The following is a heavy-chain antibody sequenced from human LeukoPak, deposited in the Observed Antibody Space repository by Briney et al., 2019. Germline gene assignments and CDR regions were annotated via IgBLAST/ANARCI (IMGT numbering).Heavy chain of an antibody. J-gene: IGHJ6*04. D-gene: IGHD3-10*01. CDR2: IWYDGSNK. Sequence: PGGSMSASCAASGCTFSSYGMHWVRQAPGKGLEGVAVIWYDGSNKYYADSVKGRFTISRDNSKNTLYLQMNSLRAEDTAVYYCARGRPQLLLWFGESYNYGMDVWGKGTTVTVSA. CDR1: GCTFSSYG. CDR3: ARGRPQLLLWFGESYNYGMDV. V-gene: IGHV3-33*08.